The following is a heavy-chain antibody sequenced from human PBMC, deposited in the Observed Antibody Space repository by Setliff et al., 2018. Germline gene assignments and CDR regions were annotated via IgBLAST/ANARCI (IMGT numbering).Heavy chain of an antibody. Sequence: SETLSLTCGASGVDVIERLYYWGWIRQPPGKGLEWIGSISYGGNTYYNPSLNSRVTISADTSKNQFSVRLNSVTAADTAVYYCARHWDFCGGNCPHNSIDYWGRGALVTVS. V-gene: IGHV4-39*01. D-gene: IGHD2-21*02. CDR3: ARHWDFCGGNCPHNSIDY. CDR2: ISYGGNT. CDR1: GVDVIERLYY. J-gene: IGHJ4*02.